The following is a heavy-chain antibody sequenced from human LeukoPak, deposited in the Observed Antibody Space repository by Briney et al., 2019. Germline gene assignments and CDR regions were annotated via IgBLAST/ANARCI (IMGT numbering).Heavy chain of an antibody. D-gene: IGHD3-10*01. J-gene: IGHJ3*02. V-gene: IGHV1-2*02. CDR1: GYTFTGYY. CDR2: INPNSGGT. CDR3: ATVRITMVRGDAFDI. Sequence: ASVKVFCKASGYTFTGYYMHWVRQAPGQGLEWMGWINPNSGGTNYAQKFQGRVTMTRDTSISTAYMELSRLRSDDTAVYYCATVRITMVRGDAFDIWGQGTMVTVSS.